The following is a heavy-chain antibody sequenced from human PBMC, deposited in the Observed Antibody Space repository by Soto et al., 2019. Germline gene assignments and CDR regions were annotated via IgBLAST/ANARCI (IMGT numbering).Heavy chain of an antibody. Sequence: ASVKVSCKASGYTFTSYAMHWVRQAPGQRLEWMGWINAGNGNTKYSQKFQGRVTTTRDTSASTAYMELSSLRSEDTAVYYCARSSSSWYNYYYGMDVWGQGTTVTVSS. V-gene: IGHV1-3*01. J-gene: IGHJ6*02. CDR2: INAGNGNT. D-gene: IGHD6-13*01. CDR3: ARSSSSWYNYYYGMDV. CDR1: GYTFTSYA.